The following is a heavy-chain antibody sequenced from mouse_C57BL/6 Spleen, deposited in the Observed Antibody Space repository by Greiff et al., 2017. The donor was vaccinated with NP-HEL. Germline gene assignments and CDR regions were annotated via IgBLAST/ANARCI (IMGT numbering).Heavy chain of an antibody. CDR2: ISYDGSN. CDR3: ARGEGAWFAY. CDR1: GYSITSGYY. V-gene: IGHV3-6*01. Sequence: EVKLEESGPGLVKPSQSLSLTCSVTGYSITSGYYWNWIRQFPGNKLEWMGYISYDGSNNYNPSLKNRNSITRDTSKNQFFLKLNSVTTEDTATYYCARGEGAWFAYWGQGTLVTVSA. J-gene: IGHJ3*01.